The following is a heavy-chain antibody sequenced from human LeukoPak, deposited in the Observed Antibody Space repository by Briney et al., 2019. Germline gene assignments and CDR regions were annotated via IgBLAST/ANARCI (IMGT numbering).Heavy chain of an antibody. J-gene: IGHJ4*02. CDR2: IKQDGSEK. CDR1: GFTFSSYW. D-gene: IGHD2-2*01. V-gene: IGHV3-7*01. CDR3: ARVRGGYCSSTSCSHGMDY. Sequence: GGSLRLSCTASGFTFSSYWMTWVRQAPGKGLEWVANIKQDGSEKDYVDSVKGRFTISRDNAKNSLYLQMNSLRAEDTAVYYCARVRGGYCSSTSCSHGMDYWGQGTLVTVSS.